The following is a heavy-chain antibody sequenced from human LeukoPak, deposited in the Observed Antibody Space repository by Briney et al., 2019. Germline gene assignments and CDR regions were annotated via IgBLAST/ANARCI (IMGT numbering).Heavy chain of an antibody. CDR3: ARRVTVPSSSWYYYYYYMDV. D-gene: IGHD6-13*01. CDR1: GGSISSSSYN. V-gene: IGHV4-39*01. CDR2: VYYSGST. Sequence: SETLSLTCTVSGGSISSSSYNWGWIRQPPGKGLEWIGSVYYSGSTYYNPSLKSRVTMSVDTSKNQFSLKLSSVTAADTAVYYCARRVTVPSSSWYYYYYYMDVWGKGTTVTVSS. J-gene: IGHJ6*03.